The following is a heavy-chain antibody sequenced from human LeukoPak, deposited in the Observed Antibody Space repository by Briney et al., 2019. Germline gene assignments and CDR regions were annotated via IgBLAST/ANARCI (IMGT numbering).Heavy chain of an antibody. Sequence: ASLRACRTPSMSIFIGYSMHWVRQPRSQGLEWMGRINPNSGGTKYAQKFQGRVIMTRNTSISTAYMELLRSDDTAVYYCASEGPGDLAYWGQGTLVTVSS. J-gene: IGHJ4*02. CDR3: ASEGPGDLAY. CDR1: MSIFIGYS. D-gene: IGHD4-17*01. CDR2: INPNSGGT. V-gene: IGHV1-2*06.